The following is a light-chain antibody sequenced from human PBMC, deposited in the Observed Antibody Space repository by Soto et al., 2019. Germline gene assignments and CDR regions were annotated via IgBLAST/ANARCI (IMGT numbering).Light chain of an antibody. CDR3: QQYGSSPPIT. CDR2: GAS. CDR1: QSVSRI. V-gene: IGKV3-20*01. J-gene: IGKJ5*01. Sequence: EIVMTQSPATLSVSPGERTTLSCRASQSVSRILAWYQQKPGQAPRLLIYGASSRATGIPDRFSGSGSGTDFTLTISRLEPEDFAVYYCQQYGSSPPITFGQGTRLEI.